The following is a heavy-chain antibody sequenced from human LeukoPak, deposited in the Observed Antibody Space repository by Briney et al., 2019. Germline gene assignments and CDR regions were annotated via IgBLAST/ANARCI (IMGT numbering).Heavy chain of an antibody. CDR1: GGSISSGIYY. CDR3: AREVAARPYIDY. CDR2: IYSGGYT. V-gene: IGHV4-31*03. D-gene: IGHD6-6*01. Sequence: PSETLSLTCTVSGGSISSGIYYWTWIRHHPGKGLEWIGYIYSGGYTHYNPSLRSRVTMSMDTSKNQFSLKLSSVTAADTAVYYCAREVAARPYIDYWGQGTLVTVSS. J-gene: IGHJ4*02.